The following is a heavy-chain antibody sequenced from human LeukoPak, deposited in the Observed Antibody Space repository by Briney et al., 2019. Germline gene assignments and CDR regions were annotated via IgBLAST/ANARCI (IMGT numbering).Heavy chain of an antibody. CDR3: AKETAADSILTTVDY. V-gene: IGHV3-23*01. J-gene: IGHJ4*02. CDR2: HGAKNGRT. Sequence: GGSLRLSCSASVYTFSSYAMSGVRQAPARGLEGVSAHGAKNGRTYNAGSVKRGFTISRDDTMNTLYLQMNSLRAEDTAVYYFAKETAADSILTTVDYWGQGALVTVSS. D-gene: IGHD1-1*01. CDR1: VYTFSSYA.